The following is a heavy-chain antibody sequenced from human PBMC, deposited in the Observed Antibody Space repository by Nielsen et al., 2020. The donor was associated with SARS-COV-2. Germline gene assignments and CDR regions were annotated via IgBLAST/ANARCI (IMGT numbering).Heavy chain of an antibody. V-gene: IGHV2-70*01. CDR1: GFSLSTSGMC. D-gene: IGHD2-15*01. J-gene: IGHJ6*02. Sequence: SGPTLVKPTQTLTLTCTFSGFSLSTSGMCVSWIRQPPGKALEWLALIDWDDDKYYSTSLKTRLTISKDTSKNQVVLTMTNMDPVDTATYYCAQFPVVAATLGDYYYYGMDVWGQGTTVTVSS. CDR3: AQFPVVAATLGDYYYYGMDV. CDR2: IDWDDDK.